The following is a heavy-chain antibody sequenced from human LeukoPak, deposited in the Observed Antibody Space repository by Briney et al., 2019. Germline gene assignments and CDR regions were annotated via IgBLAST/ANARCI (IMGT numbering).Heavy chain of an antibody. CDR2: VSYDGSNK. D-gene: IGHD4-17*01. CDR1: GFTFSDYA. Sequence: GGSLRLSCATSGFTFSDYAMHWVRQAPGKGLQWVAIVSYDGSNKYYADSVQGRFIMSKDNSRNTLFLQMNSLRAEDTALYYCAKDTVTTSEAIDYWGQGTLVTVSS. V-gene: IGHV3-30-3*01. CDR3: AKDTVTTSEAIDY. J-gene: IGHJ4*02.